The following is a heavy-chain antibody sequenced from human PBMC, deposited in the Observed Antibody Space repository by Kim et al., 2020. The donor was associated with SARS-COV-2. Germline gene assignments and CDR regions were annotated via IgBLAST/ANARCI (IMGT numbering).Heavy chain of an antibody. J-gene: IGHJ4*02. V-gene: IGHV3-30*03. CDR3: VRDLTSNYAY. D-gene: IGHD2-2*01. Sequence: YAKSVKGRFTISRDNCRSTLYLQRNSLTAEDTAVYYCVRDLTSNYAYWGQGNLVTVSS.